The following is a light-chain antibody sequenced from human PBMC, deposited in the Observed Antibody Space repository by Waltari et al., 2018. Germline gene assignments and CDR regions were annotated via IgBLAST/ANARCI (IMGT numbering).Light chain of an antibody. CDR2: WAS. CDR3: QQCYSLPLT. V-gene: IGKV4-1*01. CDR1: QSVLHSSNNKNY. J-gene: IGKJ4*01. Sequence: DIVMTQSPDSLAVSLGERATIHCKSSQSVLHSSNNKNYLAWYQQKPGQRPKLLIYWASTREAGVPDRFSGSGSGTDFTLTISSLQAEDVAVYYCQQCYSLPLTFGGGTKVDIK.